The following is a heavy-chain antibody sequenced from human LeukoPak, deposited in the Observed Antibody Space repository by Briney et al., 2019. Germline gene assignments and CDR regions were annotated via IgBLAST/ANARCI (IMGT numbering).Heavy chain of an antibody. CDR3: ARVRSAEERAWAY. CDR1: GYTFSDFY. D-gene: IGHD3-3*01. Sequence: ASVKVSCKASGYTFSDFYIHWVRQAPGQGLEYVGWITPKSGDTYSPQRFQGRVTMTREASISTAYMELSSLRSDDTAVYFCARVRSAEERAWAYWGQGTLVTVSS. J-gene: IGHJ4*02. CDR2: ITPKSGDT. V-gene: IGHV1-2*02.